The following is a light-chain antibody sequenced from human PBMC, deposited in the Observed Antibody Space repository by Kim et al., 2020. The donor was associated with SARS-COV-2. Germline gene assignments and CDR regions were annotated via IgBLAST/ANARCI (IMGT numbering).Light chain of an antibody. CDR3: QQYGSSPGT. J-gene: IGKJ4*01. CDR2: GAS. CDR1: QSVSSNY. Sequence: EIVLTQSPGTLSLSPGEGDTLYCRDSQSVSSNYFAWYQQKPGQAPRLLIYGASSRATGIPDRFSGSGSGTDFTLTINRLEPEDFAVYYCQQYGSSPGTFGGGTKVDIK. V-gene: IGKV3-20*01.